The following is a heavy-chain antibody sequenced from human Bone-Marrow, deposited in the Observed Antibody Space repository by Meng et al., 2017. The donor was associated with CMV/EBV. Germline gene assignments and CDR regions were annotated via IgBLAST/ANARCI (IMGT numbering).Heavy chain of an antibody. D-gene: IGHD2-2*01. CDR1: GYTFTGYY. CDR2: INPNSGGT. CDR3: ARGIVVVPAAPFDY. J-gene: IGHJ4*02. V-gene: IGHV1-2*02. Sequence: ASVKVSCKASGYTFTGYYMHWVRQAPGQGLEWMGWINPNSGGTNYAQKFQGRVTMTRDTSISTAYMELSRLRSDDTAVYYCARGIVVVPAAPFDYWGQGTLVTFSS.